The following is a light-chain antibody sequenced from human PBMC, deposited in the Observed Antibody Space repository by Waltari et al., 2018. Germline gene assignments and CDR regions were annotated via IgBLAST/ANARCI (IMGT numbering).Light chain of an antibody. V-gene: IGLV1-40*01. CDR3: QSYDSGQWV. Sequence: QSVLTQPPSVSGAPGPRVTISCTGSSSNIGAGPDVHWYQQFSGTAPKLLIFDNENRPSGVPDRFSGSRSGTSAYLAITGLQTDDEADYFCQSYDSGQWVFGGGTKVTVL. CDR2: DNE. CDR1: SSNIGAGPD. J-gene: IGLJ3*02.